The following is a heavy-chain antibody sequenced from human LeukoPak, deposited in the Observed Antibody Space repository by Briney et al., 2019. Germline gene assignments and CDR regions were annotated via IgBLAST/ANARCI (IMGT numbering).Heavy chain of an antibody. CDR1: GFTFSDYS. V-gene: IGHV3-48*01. J-gene: IGHJ4*02. D-gene: IGHD3-22*01. CDR3: ARDVYYYDSSGYLPDY. CDR2: IGIDSGNT. Sequence: GGSLRLPCAASGFTFSDYSMNWVRQAPGKGLEWISYIGIDSGNTNYADSVKGRFTISGDKAKNSLYLQMNSLRVEDTAVYYCARDVYYYDSSGYLPDYWGQGTLVTVSS.